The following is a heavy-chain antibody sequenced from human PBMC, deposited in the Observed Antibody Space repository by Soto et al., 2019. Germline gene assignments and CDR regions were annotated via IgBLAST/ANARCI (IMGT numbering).Heavy chain of an antibody. CDR3: ARDAGYWLLFFDY. CDR1: GFTFSSYA. Sequence: GGSLRLSCAASGFTFSSYAMHWVRQAPGKGLEWVAVISYDGSNKYYADSVKGRFTISRDNSKNTLYLQMNSLRAEDTAVYYCARDAGYWLLFFDYWGQGTLVTVSS. V-gene: IGHV3-30-3*01. J-gene: IGHJ4*02. D-gene: IGHD3-9*01. CDR2: ISYDGSNK.